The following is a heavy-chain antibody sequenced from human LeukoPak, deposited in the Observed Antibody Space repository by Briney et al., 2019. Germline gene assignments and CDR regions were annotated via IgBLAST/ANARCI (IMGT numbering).Heavy chain of an antibody. J-gene: IGHJ5*02. Sequence: SETLSLTCTVSGGFISSGNYYWSWIWQPAGKGLEWIGRIYSSGSTNYNPSLKSRVAISPDTSKNQFSLKLTSVTAADTAVYYCARDAPRTWFDPWGQGTLVTVSS. CDR2: IYSSGST. CDR1: GGFISSGNYY. V-gene: IGHV4-61*02. CDR3: ARDAPRTWFDP.